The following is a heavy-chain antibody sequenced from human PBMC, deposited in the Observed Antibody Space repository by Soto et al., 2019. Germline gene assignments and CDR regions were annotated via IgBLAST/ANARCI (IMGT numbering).Heavy chain of an antibody. CDR1: GFTFSSYW. Sequence: PGGSLRLSCAASGFTFSSYWMSWVRQAPGKGLEWVANIKQDGSEKYYVDSVKGRFTISRDNAKNSLYLQMNSLRAEDTAVYYCARDSAEKYCSSTSCYYYYYYMDVWGKGTTVTVS. CDR3: ARDSAEKYCSSTSCYYYYYYMDV. D-gene: IGHD2-2*01. V-gene: IGHV3-7*01. J-gene: IGHJ6*03. CDR2: IKQDGSEK.